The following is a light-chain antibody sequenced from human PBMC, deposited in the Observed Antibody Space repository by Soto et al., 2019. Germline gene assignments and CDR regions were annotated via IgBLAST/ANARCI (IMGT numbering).Light chain of an antibody. Sequence: VLTQSPATLSLSPGERDGFSSTHNQTVTSYLAWYQQKPGQAPRLISYDTSNTAPGIPARFSGAGSETDSTLTISRLETEHFEIYYCNHRSHLVHTFGKGTRLEIK. CDR1: QTVTSY. J-gene: IGKJ2*01. CDR2: DTS. V-gene: IGKV3-11*01. CDR3: NHRSHLVHT.